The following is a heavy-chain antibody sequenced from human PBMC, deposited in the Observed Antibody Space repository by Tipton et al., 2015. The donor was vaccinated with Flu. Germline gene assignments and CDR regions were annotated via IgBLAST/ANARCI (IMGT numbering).Heavy chain of an antibody. D-gene: IGHD2-2*01. CDR1: GYTFTGYY. CDR3: ARVTGGSSTSWESDY. Sequence: QLVQSGAEVKKPGASVKVSCKASGYTFTGYYMHWVRQAPGQGLEWMGWINPNSGGTNYAQKFQGRVTMTRDTPISTAYMELSRLRSDDTAVYYCARVTGGSSTSWESDYWGQGTLVTVSS. CDR2: INPNSGGT. V-gene: IGHV1-2*02. J-gene: IGHJ4*02.